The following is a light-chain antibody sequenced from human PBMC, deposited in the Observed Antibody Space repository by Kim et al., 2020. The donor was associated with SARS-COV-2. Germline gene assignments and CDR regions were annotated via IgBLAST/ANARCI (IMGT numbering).Light chain of an antibody. CDR3: QQYNDYSQT. V-gene: IGKV1-5*01. CDR2: DAS. Sequence: DIQMTQSPSTLSASVGDRVTITCRASQGISSWLAWYQQKPGKAPKLLIYDASRLESGVPSRFSGSGSGTEFTLTISSLQPDDFATYYCQQYNDYSQTFGQGTKVDIK. J-gene: IGKJ1*01. CDR1: QGISSW.